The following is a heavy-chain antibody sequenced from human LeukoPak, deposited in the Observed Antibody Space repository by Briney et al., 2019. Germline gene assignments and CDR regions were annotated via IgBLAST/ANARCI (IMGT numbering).Heavy chain of an antibody. J-gene: IGHJ6*03. CDR3: ARVGTNYYYYYMDV. D-gene: IGHD3/OR15-3a*01. CDR1: GGSISSSSHY. CDR2: IYYSGTT. V-gene: IGHV4-39*07. Sequence: SETLSLTCTVSGGSISSSSHYWGWIRQPPGKGLEWIGSIYYSGTTAYNPSLKSRVTISVDTSKNQFSLKLSSVTAADTAVYYCARVGTNYYYYYMDVWGKGTTVTVSS.